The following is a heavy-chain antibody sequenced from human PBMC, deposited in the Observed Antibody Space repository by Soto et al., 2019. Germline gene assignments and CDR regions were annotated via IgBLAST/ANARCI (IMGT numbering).Heavy chain of an antibody. D-gene: IGHD3-16*02. CDR1: GGSVSSGSYY. V-gene: IGHV4-61*01. J-gene: IGHJ3*02. Sequence: SETLSLTCTVSGGSVSSGSYYWSWIRQPPGKGLEWIGYIYYSGSTNYNPSLKSRVTISVDTSKNQFSLKMSSVTAADTAVYYCARELYDYVWGSYRYYAFDIWGQGTMVTVSS. CDR2: IYYSGST. CDR3: ARELYDYVWGSYRYYAFDI.